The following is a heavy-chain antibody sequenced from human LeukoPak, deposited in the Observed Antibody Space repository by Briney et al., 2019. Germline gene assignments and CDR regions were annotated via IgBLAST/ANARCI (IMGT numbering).Heavy chain of an antibody. CDR2: IKQDGSEK. Sequence: PGGSLRLSCAASGFTFSSYWMSWVRQAPGKGLEGVANIKQDGSEKYYVDSVKGRFTISRDNAKNSLYLQMNSLRAEDTAVYYCARNTRRRWLQTHNWFDPWGQGTLVTVSS. CDR1: GFTFSSYW. D-gene: IGHD5-24*01. V-gene: IGHV3-7*01. CDR3: ARNTRRRWLQTHNWFDP. J-gene: IGHJ5*02.